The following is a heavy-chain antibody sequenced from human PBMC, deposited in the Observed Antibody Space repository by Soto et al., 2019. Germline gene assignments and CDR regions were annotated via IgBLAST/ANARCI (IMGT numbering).Heavy chain of an antibody. CDR3: ARDLCPLGSGSACPKFCLDF. J-gene: IGHJ6*02. D-gene: IGHD3-10*01. Sequence: GASVKVSCKASGYTFTGHYMHWVRQVSGKGLEYLGWLKSDNGGAYSAPKFQGRVTFTRDTSTTTAYMELSGLRSDDTAVYFCARDLCPLGSGSACPKFCLDFRGQWTKVTVSS. CDR1: GYTFTGHY. V-gene: IGHV1-2*02. CDR2: LKSDNGGA.